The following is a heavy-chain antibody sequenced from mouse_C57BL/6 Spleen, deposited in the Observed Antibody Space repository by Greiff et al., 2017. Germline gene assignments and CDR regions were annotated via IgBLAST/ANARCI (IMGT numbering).Heavy chain of an antibody. J-gene: IGHJ2*01. V-gene: IGHV1-82*01. CDR1: GYAFSSSW. CDR2: IYPGDGDT. Sequence: VQLQQSGPELVKPGASVKISCKASGYAFSSSWMNWVKQRPGKGLEWIGRIYPGDGDTNYNGKFKGKATLTADKSSSTAYMQLSSLTSEDSSVYVCAGRCYGNYLDYFDYWGQGTTLTVSS. D-gene: IGHD2-1*01. CDR3: AGRCYGNYLDYFDY.